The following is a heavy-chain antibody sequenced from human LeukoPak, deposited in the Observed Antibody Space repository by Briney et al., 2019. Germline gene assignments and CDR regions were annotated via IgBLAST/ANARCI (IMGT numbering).Heavy chain of an antibody. CDR2: IYTSGSS. CDR3: ARNWFDP. V-gene: IGHV4-4*09. Sequence: PSETLSLTCTVSGGSISNYYWSWIRQPPGKGLEWIGFIYTSGSSDHNPSLKSRVTISLDTSKNQFSLKLSSVTAADTAMYYCARNWFDPWGQGTLVTVSS. J-gene: IGHJ5*02. CDR1: GGSISNYY.